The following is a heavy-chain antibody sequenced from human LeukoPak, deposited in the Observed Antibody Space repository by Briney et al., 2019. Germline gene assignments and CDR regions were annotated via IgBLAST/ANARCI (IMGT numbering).Heavy chain of an antibody. D-gene: IGHD1-1*01. CDR2: IYYSGST. Sequence: SETLSLXCTVSGGSISSYYWSWSRPPPGKGLESIGYIYYSGSTNYNPSLKSRVTISVDTSKNQFSLKLSSVTAADTAVYYCARDRPWTSDYYYMDVWGKGTTVTVSS. CDR1: GGSISSYY. V-gene: IGHV4-59*01. CDR3: ARDRPWTSDYYYMDV. J-gene: IGHJ6*03.